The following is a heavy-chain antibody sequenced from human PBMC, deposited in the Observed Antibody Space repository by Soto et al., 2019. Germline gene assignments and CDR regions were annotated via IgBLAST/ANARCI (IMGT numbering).Heavy chain of an antibody. CDR2: ISWNSGSI. D-gene: IGHD3-22*01. CDR1: GFILSNNA. V-gene: IGHV3-9*01. J-gene: IGHJ4*02. CDR3: AKDIVRYYDSSRLDY. Sequence: HPGGSLRLSYAASGFILSNNAMHWVRQAPGKGLEWVSGISWNSGSIGYADSVKGRFTISRDNAKNSLYLQMNSLRAEDTALYYCAKDIVRYYDSSRLDYWGQGTLVTVSS.